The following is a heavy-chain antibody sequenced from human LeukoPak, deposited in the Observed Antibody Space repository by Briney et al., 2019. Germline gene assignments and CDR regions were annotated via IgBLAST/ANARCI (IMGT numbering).Heavy chain of an antibody. D-gene: IGHD3-9*01. J-gene: IGHJ6*02. CDR2: IIPILKTA. CDR1: GGSASSYT. CDR3: ARDSDLRYFDLPDNYYYYGMDV. V-gene: IGHV1-69*08. Sequence: GASVKVSCKASGGSASSYTVSWVRQAPGQGLEWMGRIIPILKTAEYGQNFQGRVTITADKSTSTAYMELSSLRSEDTAVYYCARDSDLRYFDLPDNYYYYGMDVWGQGTTVTVSS.